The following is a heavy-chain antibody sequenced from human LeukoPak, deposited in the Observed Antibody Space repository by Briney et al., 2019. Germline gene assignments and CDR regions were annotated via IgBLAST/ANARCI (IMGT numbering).Heavy chain of an antibody. Sequence: PGGSLRLSCAASGFTFSKYWMLWVRKAPGKGLESVSRIKTDGTVTTYADSVKGRFTVSRDNADNTMFLQMNSVRDEDTAVYYCATKQWLAPPPDSWGQGTPVTVSS. CDR2: IKTDGTVT. J-gene: IGHJ4*02. V-gene: IGHV3-74*01. CDR1: GFTFSKYW. CDR3: ATKQWLAPPPDS. D-gene: IGHD6-19*01.